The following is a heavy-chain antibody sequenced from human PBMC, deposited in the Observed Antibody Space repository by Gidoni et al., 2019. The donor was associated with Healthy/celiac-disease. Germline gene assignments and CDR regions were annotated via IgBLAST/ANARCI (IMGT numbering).Heavy chain of an antibody. Sequence: EVQLLESGGGLVQPGGSLRLSCAASGVTFSSDAMSWVRQAPGKGLEWVSAISGSGGSTYYADSVKGRFTISRDNSKNTLYLQMNSLRAEDTAVYYCAKVGLDSSGWSRAEYFQHWGQGTLVTVSS. CDR2: ISGSGGST. D-gene: IGHD6-19*01. CDR1: GVTFSSDA. CDR3: AKVGLDSSGWSRAEYFQH. V-gene: IGHV3-23*01. J-gene: IGHJ1*01.